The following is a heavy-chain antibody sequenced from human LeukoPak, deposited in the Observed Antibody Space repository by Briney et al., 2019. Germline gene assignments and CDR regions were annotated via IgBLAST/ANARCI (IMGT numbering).Heavy chain of an antibody. CDR3: ARVTYASYTDY. D-gene: IGHD2-2*02. CDR1: GFTVSSNY. J-gene: IGHJ4*02. Sequence: GGSLRLSCAASGFTVSSNYTSWVRQAPGKGLEWVSVIYSGGSTYYADSVKGRFTISRDNSKNTLYLQMNSLRAEDTAVYYCARVTYASYTDYWGQGTLVTVSS. V-gene: IGHV3-66*01. CDR2: IYSGGST.